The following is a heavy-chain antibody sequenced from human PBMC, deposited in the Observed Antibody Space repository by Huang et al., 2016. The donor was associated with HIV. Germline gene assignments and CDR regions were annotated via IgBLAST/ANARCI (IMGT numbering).Heavy chain of an antibody. V-gene: IGHV4-39*01. D-gene: IGHD3-3*01. CDR1: GGAISSSSYD. CDR3: ARHPYDFWSGFGRAGDGHDAFDI. Sequence: QLQLQESGPGLVKPSETLSLTCTVSGGAISSSSYDGGWIRQPPGKGLEWIGSIIYWWGTYYHPSLKSRVTLAVDTSKNQFSLKLSSVTAADTAVYYCARHPYDFWSGFGRAGDGHDAFDIWGQGTMVTVSS. CDR2: IIYWWGT. J-gene: IGHJ3*02.